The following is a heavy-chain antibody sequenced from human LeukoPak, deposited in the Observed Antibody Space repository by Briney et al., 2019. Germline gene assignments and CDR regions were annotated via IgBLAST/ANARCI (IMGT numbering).Heavy chain of an antibody. D-gene: IGHD2-15*01. CDR3: ARDMVVRLLGVYGMDV. V-gene: IGHV3-30*04. CDR2: ISYDGSNK. CDR1: GFTFSSYA. Sequence: GGSLRLSCAASGFTFSSYAMHWVRQAPGKGLEWVAVISYDGSNKYYADSVKGRFTISRDNSKNTLYLQMNSLRAEDTAVYYCARDMVVRLLGVYGMDVWGQGTTVTVSS. J-gene: IGHJ6*02.